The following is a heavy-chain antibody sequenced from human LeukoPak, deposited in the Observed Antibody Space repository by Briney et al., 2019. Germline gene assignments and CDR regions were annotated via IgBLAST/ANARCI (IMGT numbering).Heavy chain of an antibody. J-gene: IGHJ4*02. CDR3: AKDPIFSGSYGVFDY. D-gene: IGHD1-26*01. V-gene: IGHV3-23*01. CDR1: GFTFNIYG. CDR2: IIDSGNSI. Sequence: GRSLRLSCSASGFTFNIYGMHWVRQAPGKGLEWVSTIIDSGNSIYYADSAEGRFTISRDNSKNTLYLQMNSLRAGDTAVYYCAKDPIFSGSYGVFDYWGLGTLVTVSS.